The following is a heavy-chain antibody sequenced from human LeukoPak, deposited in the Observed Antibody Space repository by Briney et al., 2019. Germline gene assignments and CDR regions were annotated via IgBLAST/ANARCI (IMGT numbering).Heavy chain of an antibody. CDR3: ARSVRYNYGDFDY. CDR1: GGSISSYY. CDR2: IYYSGST. D-gene: IGHD5-18*01. Sequence: SETLSLTCTVSGGSISSYYWSWIRQPAGEGLEWIGYIYYSGSTNYNLSLKSRVTISVDTSKNQFSLKLSSVTAADTAVYYCARSVRYNYGDFDYWGQGTLVTVSS. V-gene: IGHV4-59*01. J-gene: IGHJ4*02.